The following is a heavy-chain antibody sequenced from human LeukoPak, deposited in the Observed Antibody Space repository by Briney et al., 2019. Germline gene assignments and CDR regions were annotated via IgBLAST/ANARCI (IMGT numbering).Heavy chain of an antibody. J-gene: IGHJ4*02. D-gene: IGHD3-10*01. V-gene: IGHV3-23*01. CDR1: GFNFSRNA. CDR2: ISGGGRRT. CDR3: AATMVRGVHTHFDY. Sequence: GGSLRLSCAASGFNFSRNAITRVRQAPGKGLKWVSAISGGGRRTYYADSVKGRFTISRDNSKNTLYLQMNGLRAEDTAVYYCAATMVRGVHTHFDYWGQGTLVTVSS.